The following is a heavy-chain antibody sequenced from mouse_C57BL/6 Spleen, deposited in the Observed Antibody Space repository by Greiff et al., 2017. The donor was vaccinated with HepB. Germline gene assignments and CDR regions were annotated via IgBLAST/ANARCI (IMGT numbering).Heavy chain of an antibody. CDR3: ARVPYGNYGGEAMDY. D-gene: IGHD2-10*02. CDR1: GFTFSDYG. J-gene: IGHJ4*01. V-gene: IGHV5-17*01. Sequence: EVMLVESGGGLVKPGGSLKLSCAASGFTFSDYGMHWVRQAPEKGLEWVAYISSGSSTIYYADTVKGRFTISRDNAKNTLFLQMTSLRSEDTAMYYCARVPYGNYGGEAMDYWGQRTSVTVSS. CDR2: ISSGSSTI.